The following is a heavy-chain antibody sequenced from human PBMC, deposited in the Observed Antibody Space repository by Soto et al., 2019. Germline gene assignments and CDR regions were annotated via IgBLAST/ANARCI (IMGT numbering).Heavy chain of an antibody. CDR1: GYTFTGYY. V-gene: IGHV1-2*02. CDR3: ARVREGIAVAGNFDY. D-gene: IGHD6-19*01. Sequence: ASVKVSCKASGYTFTGYYMHWVRQAPGQGREWMGWINPNSGGTNYAQKFQGRVTMTRDTSISTAYMELSRLRSDDTAVYYCARVREGIAVAGNFDYWGQGXLVTVHS. J-gene: IGHJ4*02. CDR2: INPNSGGT.